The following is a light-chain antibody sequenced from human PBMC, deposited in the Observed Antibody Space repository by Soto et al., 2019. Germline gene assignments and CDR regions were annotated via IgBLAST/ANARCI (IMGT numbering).Light chain of an antibody. V-gene: IGKV3-15*01. J-gene: IGKJ5*01. CDR1: QSVSSN. CDR2: GAS. CDR3: QQHNNWGIT. Sequence: EIVMTQSPATLSVSPGERATLSCRASQSVSSNLAWYQQKPGQAPRLLIYGASTRATGIPARFSGSGSGTEFTLTIRSLQSGDFAVYDCQQHNNWGITFGQGTRLEIK.